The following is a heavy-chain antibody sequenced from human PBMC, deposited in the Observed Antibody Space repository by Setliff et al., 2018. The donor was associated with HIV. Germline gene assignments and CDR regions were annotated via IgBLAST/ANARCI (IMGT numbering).Heavy chain of an antibody. CDR1: GGSISSGSYY. Sequence: SETLSLTCTVSGGSISSGSYYWSWIRQPAGKGLEWIGRIYTSGSTNYNPSLKSRVTISLDTSKNQFSLKLSSVTAADTAVYYCARENGRTNYYYYYGMDVWGQGTTVTVSS. V-gene: IGHV4-61*02. J-gene: IGHJ6*02. CDR2: IYTSGST. CDR3: ARENGRTNYYYYYGMDV.